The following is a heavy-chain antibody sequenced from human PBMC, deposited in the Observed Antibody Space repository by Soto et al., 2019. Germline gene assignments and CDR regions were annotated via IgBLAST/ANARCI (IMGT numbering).Heavy chain of an antibody. J-gene: IGHJ4*02. CDR1: GFTFSNYG. Sequence: GSLRLSCEGSGFTFSNYGIHWVRQAPGMGLDWVAVIWYDGNNKYYSESVKGRFTISRDNSKNTVFLEMSSLRAEDTAVYYCARGNYGASGIDYWGPGALVTGYS. CDR3: ARGNYGASGIDY. D-gene: IGHD1-7*01. V-gene: IGHV3-33*01. CDR2: IWYDGNNK.